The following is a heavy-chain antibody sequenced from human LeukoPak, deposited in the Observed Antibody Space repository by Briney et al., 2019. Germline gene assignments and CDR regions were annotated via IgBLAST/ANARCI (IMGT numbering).Heavy chain of an antibody. J-gene: IGHJ4*02. CDR2: INEDGSEK. CDR3: LSGPGH. Sequence: GGSLRLSCAAAGYIFRNYWMGWVRQAPGKGLEWVANINEDGSEKYVDSVKGRFTISRDNAKNSLYLQMNILRAEDTAVFYCLSGPGHCGQGTLVTVSS. V-gene: IGHV3-7*01. CDR1: GYIFRNYW.